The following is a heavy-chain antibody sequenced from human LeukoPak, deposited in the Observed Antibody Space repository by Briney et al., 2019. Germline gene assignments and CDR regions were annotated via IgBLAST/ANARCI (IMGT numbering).Heavy chain of an antibody. CDR1: GFTFEDFS. D-gene: IGHD1-26*01. CDR2: NDWDGGII. J-gene: IGHJ4*02. Sequence: GGSLRLSCAASGFTFEDFSMHWVRQVPGKGLEWICLNDWDGGIIYYADSVKGRFTVSRDNSKRSLYLHLSSLTPEDTAFYYCAKDSFVETTSFLDSWGQGTLVTVSS. CDR3: AKDSFVETTSFLDS. V-gene: IGHV3-43*01.